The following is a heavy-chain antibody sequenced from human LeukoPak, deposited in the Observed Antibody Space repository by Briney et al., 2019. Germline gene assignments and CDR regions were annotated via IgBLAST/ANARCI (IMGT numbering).Heavy chain of an antibody. Sequence: SETLSLTCTVSGGSISSYYWSWIRQPPGKGLEGVGYIYYSGSTDYNPSLKSRIAISVDTSKNQFSLNLSSVTASDTAVYYYARIYDYGDYVDAFDIWGQGTMVTVSS. CDR2: IYYSGST. CDR1: GGSISSYY. CDR3: ARIYDYGDYVDAFDI. V-gene: IGHV4-59*08. D-gene: IGHD4-17*01. J-gene: IGHJ3*02.